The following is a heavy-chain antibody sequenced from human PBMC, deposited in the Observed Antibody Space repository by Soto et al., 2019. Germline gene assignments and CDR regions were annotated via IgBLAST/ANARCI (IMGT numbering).Heavy chain of an antibody. CDR1: GYTFTSYG. D-gene: IGHD5-12*01. CDR2: ISAYNGNT. CDR3: ASTLYDPCRDGYNFDY. V-gene: IGHV1-18*01. J-gene: IGHJ4*02. Sequence: QVQLVQSGAEVKKPGASVKVSCKASGYTFTSYGISWVRQAPGQGLEWMGWISAYNGNTNYAQKLQGRVTMTTDTSTSTAYMELRSLRSDDTAVYYCASTLYDPCRDGYNFDYWGQGTLVTVSS.